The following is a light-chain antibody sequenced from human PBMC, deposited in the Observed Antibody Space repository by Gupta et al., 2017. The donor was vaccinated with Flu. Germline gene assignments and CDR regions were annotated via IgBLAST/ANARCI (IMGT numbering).Light chain of an antibody. CDR3: SSYTSSSTLV. CDR1: SSDVGGYNY. V-gene: IGLV2-14*01. CDR2: EVS. J-gene: IGLJ1*01. Sequence: QSALTQPASVSGSPGPSLTISCPGTSSDVGGYNYVSWYQQHPGKAPKLMFYEVSKRPAGVANRFSGSKSGNTASLTIAGRQAEDEADYYCSSYTSSSTLVFGTGTKVTVL.